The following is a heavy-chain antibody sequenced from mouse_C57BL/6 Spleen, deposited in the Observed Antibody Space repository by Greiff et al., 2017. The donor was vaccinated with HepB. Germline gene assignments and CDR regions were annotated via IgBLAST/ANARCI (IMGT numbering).Heavy chain of an antibody. D-gene: IGHD2-3*01. CDR1: GYTFTDYY. CDR3: ARGGIYDGYLAWFAY. V-gene: IGHV1-76*01. CDR2: IYPGSGNT. J-gene: IGHJ3*01. Sequence: VQLQQSGAELVRPGASVKLSCKASGYTFTDYYINWVKQRPGQGLEWIARIYPGSGNTYYNEKFKGKATLTAEKSSSTAYMQLSSLTSEDSAVYFCARGGIYDGYLAWFAYWGQGTLVTVSA.